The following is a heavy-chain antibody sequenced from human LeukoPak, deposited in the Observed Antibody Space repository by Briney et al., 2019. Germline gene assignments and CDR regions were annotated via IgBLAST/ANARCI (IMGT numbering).Heavy chain of an antibody. CDR3: ARGSTIFGVVIHNWFDP. J-gene: IGHJ5*02. D-gene: IGHD3-3*01. CDR2: IYYSGST. V-gene: IGHV4-39*07. Sequence: SETLSLTCTVSGGSISSSSYYWGWIRQPPGKGLEWIGSIYYSGSTYYNPSLKSRATISVDTSKNQFSLKLSSVTAADTAVYYCARGSTIFGVVIHNWFDPWGQGTLVTVSS. CDR1: GGSISSSSYY.